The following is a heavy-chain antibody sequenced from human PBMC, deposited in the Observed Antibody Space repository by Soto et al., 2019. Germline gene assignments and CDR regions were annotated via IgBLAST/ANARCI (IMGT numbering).Heavy chain of an antibody. Sequence: EVQVVESGGDLVKPGGSRRLSCVTSGFMFSSAWMSWVRQAPGKGLEWVGRIKSKSDGGARDYAAPVKGRFSISRDDSKNTVYLQMNSLRAEDTAVYYCVEGWNDFWGQGTLVTVSS. CDR1: GFMFSSAW. D-gene: IGHD1-1*01. CDR3: VEGWNDF. V-gene: IGHV3-15*01. CDR2: IKSKSDGGAR. J-gene: IGHJ4*02.